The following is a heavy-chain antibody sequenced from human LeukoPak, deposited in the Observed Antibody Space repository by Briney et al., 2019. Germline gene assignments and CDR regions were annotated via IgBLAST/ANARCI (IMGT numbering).Heavy chain of an antibody. Sequence: PGGSLRLSCAASGFTFSNYAMNWVRQAPGRGLEWVSAISGSGGSTYYADSVKGRFTISRDNSKNTVYLQMNSLRAEDTAVYYCAKVSAWAMVGATYFDYWGQGTLVTVSS. J-gene: IGHJ4*02. CDR3: AKVSAWAMVGATYFDY. CDR2: ISGSGGST. D-gene: IGHD1-26*01. CDR1: GFTFSNYA. V-gene: IGHV3-23*01.